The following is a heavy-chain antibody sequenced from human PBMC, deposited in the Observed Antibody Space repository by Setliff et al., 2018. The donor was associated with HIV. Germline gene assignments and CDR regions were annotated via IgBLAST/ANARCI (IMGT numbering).Heavy chain of an antibody. V-gene: IGHV3-23*01. CDR2: ISGGGDTT. CDR3: AKLVGAGEDFFDH. CDR1: GLPFSDFA. D-gene: IGHD6-13*01. J-gene: IGHJ4*02. Sequence: GGSLRLSCAASGLPFSDFAMSWVRQAPGKGLQWVSWISGGGDTTSYSYSVQGRFTISRDNSKNTVYLQMNSLRADDSAIYYCAKLVGAGEDFFDHWGQGALVTVSS.